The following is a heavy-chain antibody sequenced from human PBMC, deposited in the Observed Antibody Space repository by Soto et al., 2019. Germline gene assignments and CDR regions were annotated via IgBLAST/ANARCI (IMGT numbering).Heavy chain of an antibody. D-gene: IGHD3-3*02. CDR2: IYYSGDT. Sequence: QVQLQESGPGLVKPSETLSLTCTVSGGSISGYYWSWIRQPPGKGLEWVGYIYYSGDTNSTPSLKSRVTMSVDTSKNQFSLNLSSVTAPDTAVYYCARHLLVSIGDPWYFDLWGRGTLVTVSS. CDR1: GGSISGYY. J-gene: IGHJ2*01. CDR3: ARHLLVSIGDPWYFDL. V-gene: IGHV4-59*08.